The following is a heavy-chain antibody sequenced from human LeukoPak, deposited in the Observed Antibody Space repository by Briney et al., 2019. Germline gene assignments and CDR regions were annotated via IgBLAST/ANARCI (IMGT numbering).Heavy chain of an antibody. V-gene: IGHV4-4*07. Sequence: SETLSLTCTVSGGSMSNNDWRWVRQPAGRGLEWIGRIQPSGSINYNPSLKSRVTMSIHMSENQFSLKLSSVTAADSAVYYCARASNIGWYQFDYWGQGTLVTVSS. CDR3: ARASNIGWYQFDY. CDR1: GGSMSNND. D-gene: IGHD6-19*01. J-gene: IGHJ4*02. CDR2: IQPSGSI.